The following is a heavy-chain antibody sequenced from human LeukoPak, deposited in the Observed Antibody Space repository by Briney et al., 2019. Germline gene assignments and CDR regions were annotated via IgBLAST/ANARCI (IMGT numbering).Heavy chain of an antibody. J-gene: IGHJ4*02. CDR2: IYYSGST. V-gene: IGHV4-59*01. CDR1: GGSISSYY. CDR3: ARDRGSYYTHFDY. Sequence: SETLSLTCTVSGGSISSYYWSWIRQPPGKGLEWIGYIYYSGSTNYNPSLKSRVTISVDTTKNQFSLKLSSVTAADTAVYYCARDRGSYYTHFDYWGQGTPVTVSS. D-gene: IGHD1-26*01.